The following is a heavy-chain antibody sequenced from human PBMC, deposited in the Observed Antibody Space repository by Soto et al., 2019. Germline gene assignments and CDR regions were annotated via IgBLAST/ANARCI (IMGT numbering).Heavy chain of an antibody. CDR2: MNPDTGNT. Sequence: QVQLVQSGAEVEKPGASVKVSCKASGYTFTTYDFNWVRQAPGHGLELMGWMNPDTGNTGYAQKFQGRVTMTRDTSISTDFMALSGLTAEDTAVYYCARALGYSSTSRLDLWGQGTLVTVSS. V-gene: IGHV1-8*01. CDR1: GYTFTTYD. D-gene: IGHD6-19*01. CDR3: ARALGYSSTSRLDL. J-gene: IGHJ4*02.